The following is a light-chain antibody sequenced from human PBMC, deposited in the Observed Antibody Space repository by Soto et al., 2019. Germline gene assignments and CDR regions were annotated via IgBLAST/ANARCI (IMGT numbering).Light chain of an antibody. CDR1: QSISSW. CDR3: QQYRTYWR. J-gene: IGKJ1*01. CDR2: KAS. Sequence: DIQMTQSPSTLSASVGDRVTITCRASQSISSWLAWYQQKPGKAPRLLIYKASTLESGVPSRFSGSGSGTDVTLAISSLQADDFSTYYCQQYRTYWRFCQGRKVDLK. V-gene: IGKV1-5*03.